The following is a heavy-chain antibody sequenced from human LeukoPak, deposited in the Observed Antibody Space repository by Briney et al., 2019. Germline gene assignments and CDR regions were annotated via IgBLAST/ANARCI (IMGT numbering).Heavy chain of an antibody. D-gene: IGHD3-3*01. CDR1: GGSISSYY. CDR2: IYYSGST. J-gene: IGHJ4*02. Sequence: PSETLSLTCTVSGGSISSYYWSWIRQPPGKGLEWIGYIYYSGSTNYNPSLKSRVTISVDTSKNQFSLKLSSVTAADTAVYYCASLSNPDYDFWSGLGTADASGFLWGQGTLVTVSS. CDR3: ASLSNPDYDFWSGLGTADASGFL. V-gene: IGHV4-59*01.